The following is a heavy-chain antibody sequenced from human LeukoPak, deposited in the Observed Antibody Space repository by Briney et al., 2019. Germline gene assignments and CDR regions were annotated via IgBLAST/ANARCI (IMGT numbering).Heavy chain of an antibody. V-gene: IGHV4-34*01. CDR2: INHSGST. CDR3: ARGGPSSIAARLYYYYMDV. D-gene: IGHD6-6*01. J-gene: IGHJ6*03. Sequence: PSETLSLTCAVYGGSFSGYYWSWIRQPPGKGLGWIGEINHSGSTNYNPSLKSRVTISVDTSKNQFSLKLSSVTAADTAVYYCARGGPSSIAARLYYYYMDVWGKGTTVTVSS. CDR1: GGSFSGYY.